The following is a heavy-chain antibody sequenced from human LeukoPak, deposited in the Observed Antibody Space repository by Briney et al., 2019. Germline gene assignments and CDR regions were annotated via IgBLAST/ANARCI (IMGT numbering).Heavy chain of an antibody. V-gene: IGHV4-59*01. CDR1: GGSISSYY. Sequence: PSETLSLTCTVSGGSISSYYWSWIRQPSGKGLEWIGYIYYSGSTNYNPSLKSRVTISVDTSKNQLSLKLSSVTAADTAVYYCARGGLRDAFDIWGQGTMVTVSS. CDR2: IYYSGST. J-gene: IGHJ3*02. CDR3: ARGGLRDAFDI. D-gene: IGHD4-17*01.